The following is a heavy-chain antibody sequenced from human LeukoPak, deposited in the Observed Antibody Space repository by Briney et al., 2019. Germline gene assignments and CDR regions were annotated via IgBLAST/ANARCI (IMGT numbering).Heavy chain of an antibody. CDR3: ARRAGAYTHPYDY. Sequence: GGSLRLSCAASGFMFSSYWMSWVRQAPGKGLEWVANIKQDGSEKYYVDSVKGRFTISIDNSKNTLYLQMNSLRAEDTAVYYCARRAGAYTHPYDYWGQGTLVTVS. J-gene: IGHJ4*02. D-gene: IGHD3-16*01. CDR2: IKQDGSEK. CDR1: GFMFSSYW. V-gene: IGHV3-7*03.